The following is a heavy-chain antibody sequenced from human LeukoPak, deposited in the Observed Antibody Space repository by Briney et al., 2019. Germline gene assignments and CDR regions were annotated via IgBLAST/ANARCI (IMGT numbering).Heavy chain of an antibody. CDR2: IYSDNT. CDR3: ARRAGAYSHPYDY. CDR1: GFTVSSNS. D-gene: IGHD4/OR15-4a*01. J-gene: IGHJ4*02. V-gene: IGHV3-53*01. Sequence: GGSLRLSCTVSGFTVSSNSMSWVRQAPGKGLEWVSFIYSDNTHYSDSVKGRFTISRDNSKDTLYLQMNSLRAEDTAVYYCARRAGAYSHPYDYWGQGTLVTVSS.